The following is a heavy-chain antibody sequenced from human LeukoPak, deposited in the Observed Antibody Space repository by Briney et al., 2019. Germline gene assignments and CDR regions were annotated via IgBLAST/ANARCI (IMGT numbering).Heavy chain of an antibody. J-gene: IGHJ5*02. D-gene: IGHD3-3*01. CDR3: ARTSTIFGVVILFDP. CDR2: IYTNGNA. V-gene: IGHV4-4*07. CDR1: GDSISNFF. Sequence: SETLSLTCSVSGDSISNFFWSWIRQPAGKGLEWIGRIYTNGNANYNPSLKNRVTMSVDTSKNQFSLKLRSVTAADTAVYYCARTSTIFGVVILFDPWGQGTLVTVSS.